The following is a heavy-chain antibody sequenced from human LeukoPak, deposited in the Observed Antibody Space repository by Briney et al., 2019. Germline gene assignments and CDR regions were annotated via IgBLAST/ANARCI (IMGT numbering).Heavy chain of an antibody. Sequence: ASVKVSCKASRYTFTGYYMLWVRQAPGHRLEWMGRINPNSGGTNYAQNFQGRVTMTRDTSIRTAYMELSRLTSDDTAVYYCARPYSSGLYEDWFGPWGQGTLVTVSS. J-gene: IGHJ5*02. V-gene: IGHV1-2*06. CDR2: INPNSGGT. D-gene: IGHD6-19*01. CDR3: ARPYSSGLYEDWFGP. CDR1: RYTFTGYY.